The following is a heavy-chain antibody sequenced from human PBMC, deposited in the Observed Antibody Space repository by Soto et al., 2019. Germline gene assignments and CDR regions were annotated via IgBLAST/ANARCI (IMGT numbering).Heavy chain of an antibody. D-gene: IGHD6-13*01. CDR1: GYTFTSYD. J-gene: IGHJ4*02. CDR2: MNPNSSNT. Sequence: PSVKVSCKASGYTFTSYDINWVRQATGQGLEWMGWMNPNSSNTGYAQKFQGRVTMTRNTSISKAYMELSSLRSEDTAVYYCARVYSSRWYYFDYWGQGTLVTVSS. CDR3: ARVYSSRWYYFDY. V-gene: IGHV1-8*01.